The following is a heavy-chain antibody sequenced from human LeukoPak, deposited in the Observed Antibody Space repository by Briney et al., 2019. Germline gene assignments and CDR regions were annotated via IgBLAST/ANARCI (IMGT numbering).Heavy chain of an antibody. Sequence: GGSLRLSCAASGFTFSDHYMDWVRQAPGKGLEWVGRTRNKANSYTTEYAASVKGRFSISRDDSKNSLYLQMNSLKTEDTAVYYCARLPLGSYYAYYYMGVWGKGTTVTVSS. V-gene: IGHV3-72*01. CDR1: GFTFSDHY. CDR2: TRNKANSYTT. J-gene: IGHJ6*03. CDR3: ARLPLGSYYAYYYMGV. D-gene: IGHD1-26*01.